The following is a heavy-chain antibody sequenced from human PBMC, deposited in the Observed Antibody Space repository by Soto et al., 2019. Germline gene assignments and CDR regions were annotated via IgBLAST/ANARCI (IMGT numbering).Heavy chain of an antibody. V-gene: IGHV3-7*01. Sequence: GGSLRLSCAASGFIFSSYWMSWVRQAPGKGLEWVANIKQDGSEKYYVDSVKSRFTISRDNAKNSLYLQMNSLRAEDTAVYYCATYDFWSGFLLSVPPYFDYWGQGTLVTVSS. CDR2: IKQDGSEK. J-gene: IGHJ4*02. CDR1: GFIFSSYW. D-gene: IGHD3-3*01. CDR3: ATYDFWSGFLLSVPPYFDY.